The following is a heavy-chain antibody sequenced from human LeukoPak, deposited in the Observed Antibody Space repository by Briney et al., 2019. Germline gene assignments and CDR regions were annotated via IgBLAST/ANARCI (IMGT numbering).Heavy chain of an antibody. CDR2: IYYSGST. J-gene: IGHJ6*02. CDR1: GSSISSYY. V-gene: IGHV4-59*01. Sequence: PSETLSLTCTVSGSSISSYYWSWIRQPPGKGLEWIGYIYYSGSTNYNPSLKSRVTISVDTSKNQFSLKLSSVTAADTAVYYCARYSSSPRGYYYYYGMDVWGQGTTVTVSS. CDR3: ARYSSSPRGYYYYYGMDV. D-gene: IGHD6-6*01.